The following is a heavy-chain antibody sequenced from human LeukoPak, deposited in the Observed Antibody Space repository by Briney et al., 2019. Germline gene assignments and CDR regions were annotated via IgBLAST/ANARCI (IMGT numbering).Heavy chain of an antibody. Sequence: GGSLKLSCAASGFTFDDYVMHWVRQSPGKGLEWVSGISWNSGRLGYADSVKGRFTISRDNARNSLYLQMNSLRPEDTALYYCAKDPRSYDSSGFDYWGQGTLVTVSS. CDR1: GFTFDDYV. V-gene: IGHV3-9*01. CDR3: AKDPRSYDSSGFDY. D-gene: IGHD3-22*01. CDR2: ISWNSGRL. J-gene: IGHJ4*02.